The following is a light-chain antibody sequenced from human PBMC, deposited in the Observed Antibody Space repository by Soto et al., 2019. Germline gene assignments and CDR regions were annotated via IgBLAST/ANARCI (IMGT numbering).Light chain of an antibody. J-gene: IGKJ1*01. V-gene: IGKV3-20*01. Sequence: ETVLTQSPGTLSLSPGERATLSCRASQSVSSSYLAWYKQKPGQAPRLLIYDASSTATGIPDRFSGSGSGTYVTLTISRLEPEDFAVYYCQQYVRSPPSWTFGQGTKVEIK. CDR3: QQYVRSPPSWT. CDR2: DAS. CDR1: QSVSSSY.